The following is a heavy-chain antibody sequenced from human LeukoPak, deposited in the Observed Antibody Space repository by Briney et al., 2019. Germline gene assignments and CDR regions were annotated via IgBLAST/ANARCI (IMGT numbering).Heavy chain of an antibody. Sequence: PSETLSLTCTVSGGSISSYYWSWIRQPPGKGLEWIGYIYYSGSTNYNPSLKSRVTISVDTSKNQFSLKLSSVTAADTAVYYRARPSESQGAFDIWGQGTMVTVSS. D-gene: IGHD3-10*01. J-gene: IGHJ3*02. V-gene: IGHV4-59*08. CDR1: GGSISSYY. CDR2: IYYSGST. CDR3: ARPSESQGAFDI.